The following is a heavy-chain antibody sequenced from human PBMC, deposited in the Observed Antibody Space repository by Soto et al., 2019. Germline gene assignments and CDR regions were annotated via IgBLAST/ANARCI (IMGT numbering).Heavy chain of an antibody. Sequence: QVQLVESGGGVVQPGRSLRLSCAASGFTFSSYGMHWVRQAPGKGLEWVAVIWYDGSNKYYADSVKGRFTISRDNSKNTLYLQMNSLRAEDTAVYYWARDRAAGDSYYFAYWGQGTLVTVSS. CDR3: ARDRAAGDSYYFAY. CDR1: GFTFSSYG. D-gene: IGHD4-17*01. CDR2: IWYDGSNK. J-gene: IGHJ4*02. V-gene: IGHV3-33*01.